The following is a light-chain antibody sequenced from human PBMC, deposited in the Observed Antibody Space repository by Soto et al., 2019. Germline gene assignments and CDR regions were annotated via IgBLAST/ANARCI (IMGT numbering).Light chain of an antibody. V-gene: IGKV3-20*01. Sequence: EIVLTQSPGTLSLSPGERATLSCRASQSVSSSYLAWYQQKPGQAPRLLIYGASNRATGIPDRFSGSGSGTDFTLTISRLEPEDFAVYYCQQHGSSPTTFGQGTKVEIK. CDR1: QSVSSSY. CDR2: GAS. CDR3: QQHGSSPTT. J-gene: IGKJ1*01.